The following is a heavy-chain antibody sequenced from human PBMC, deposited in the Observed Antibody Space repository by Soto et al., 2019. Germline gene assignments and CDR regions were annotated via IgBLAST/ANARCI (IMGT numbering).Heavy chain of an antibody. V-gene: IGHV3-23*01. CDR3: AKDYGVRGIMTNLFDS. Sequence: EVQLLESGGGLVQPGGSLRISCTASGFTFDNYAMAWVRQAPGKGLEWVAGISGSGDRTNYVDSVKGRFTISRDNSKNRVYLRMKSLRAEDTALYYCAKDYGVRGIMTNLFDSWGQGTLVAVSS. CDR2: ISGSGDRT. D-gene: IGHD3-10*01. J-gene: IGHJ5*01. CDR1: GFTFDNYA.